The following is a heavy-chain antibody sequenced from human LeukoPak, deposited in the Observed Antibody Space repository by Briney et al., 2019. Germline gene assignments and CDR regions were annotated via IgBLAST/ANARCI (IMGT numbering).Heavy chain of an antibody. CDR1: GFTLSIYG. J-gene: IGHJ4*02. Sequence: PGGSLRLSCAASGFTLSIYGMHWVRQAPGKGLEWVAVIRYDGSNKYYADSVKGRFTISRDNAKNTLYLQMNSLRADDTAVYYCARDLWGDRDGFFDSWGPGTLVTVSS. D-gene: IGHD5-24*01. V-gene: IGHV3-33*01. CDR2: IRYDGSNK. CDR3: ARDLWGDRDGFFDS.